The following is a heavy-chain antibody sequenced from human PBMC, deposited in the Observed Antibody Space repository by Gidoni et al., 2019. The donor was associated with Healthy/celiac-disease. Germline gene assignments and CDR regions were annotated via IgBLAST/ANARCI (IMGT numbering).Heavy chain of an antibody. J-gene: IGHJ4*02. V-gene: IGHV4-38-2*02. D-gene: IGHD3-10*01. CDR1: GSSISSGYY. CDR3: ARGSQYYYGSGTYFDY. Sequence: QVQLQESGPGLVKPSETLSLTCTVSGSSISSGYYWGWIRQPPGKGLEWIGSIYHSGSTYYNPSLKSRVTISVDTSKNQFSLKLSSVTAADTAVYYCARGSQYYYGSGTYFDYWGQGTLVTVSS. CDR2: IYHSGST.